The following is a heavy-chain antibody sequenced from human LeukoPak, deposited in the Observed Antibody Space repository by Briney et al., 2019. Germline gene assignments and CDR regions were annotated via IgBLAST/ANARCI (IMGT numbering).Heavy chain of an antibody. CDR2: IYTSGST. CDR3: ARDPGITGTLDAFDI. CDR1: GGSISSYY. D-gene: IGHD1-7*01. J-gene: IGHJ3*02. Sequence: SETLSLTCTVSGGSISSYYWSWIRQPAGKGLEWIGRIYTSGSTNYNPSLKSRVTMSVDTSKNQFSLKLSSVTAADTAVYYCARDPGITGTLDAFDIWGQGIMVTVSS. V-gene: IGHV4-4*07.